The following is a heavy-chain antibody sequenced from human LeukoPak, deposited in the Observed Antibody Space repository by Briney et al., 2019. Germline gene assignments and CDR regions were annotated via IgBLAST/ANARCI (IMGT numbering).Heavy chain of an antibody. CDR3: ARGAAGYSYG. V-gene: IGHV4-34*01. CDR1: GGSFSGYY. D-gene: IGHD5-18*01. J-gene: IGHJ4*02. Sequence: PSETLSLTCAVYGGSFSGYYWSWVRQPPGKGLEWIGEINHSGSTNYNPSLKSRVTISIDTSKSQFSLRLSSVTAADTAVYYCARGAAGYSYGWGQGTLVTVSS. CDR2: INHSGST.